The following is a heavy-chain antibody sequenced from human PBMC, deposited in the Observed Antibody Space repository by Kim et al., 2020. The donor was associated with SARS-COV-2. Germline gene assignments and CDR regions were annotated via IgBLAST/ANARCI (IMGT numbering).Heavy chain of an antibody. CDR1: GFTFSSYW. D-gene: IGHD4-17*01. CDR3: ARTRDYGDYVFDY. CDR2: INSDGSST. V-gene: IGHV3-74*01. Sequence: GGSLRLSCAASGFTFSSYWMHWVRQAPGKGLVWVSRINSDGSSTSYADSVKGRFTISRDNAKNTLYLQMNSLRAEDTAVYYCARTRDYGDYVFDYWGQGTLVTVSS. J-gene: IGHJ4*02.